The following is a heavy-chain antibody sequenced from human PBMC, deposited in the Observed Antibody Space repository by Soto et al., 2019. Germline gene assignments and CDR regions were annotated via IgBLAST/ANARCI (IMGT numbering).Heavy chain of an antibody. V-gene: IGHV3-33*01. CDR3: ARDDAFGNENGFDI. CDR1: GFPFSTFG. D-gene: IGHD1-1*01. Sequence: QVQLVESGGGVVQPGTSLRLSCAVSGFPFSTFGFHWVRRPPGKGLEWVAVIVSAGSVKYHADSVEGRFTISRDNHKDTLYLQMNSLRAEYTAVYYCARDDAFGNENGFDIWGQGTMVTVSS. CDR2: IVSAGSVK. J-gene: IGHJ3*02.